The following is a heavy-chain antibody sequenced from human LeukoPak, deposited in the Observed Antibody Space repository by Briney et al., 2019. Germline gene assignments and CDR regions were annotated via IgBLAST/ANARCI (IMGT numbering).Heavy chain of an antibody. Sequence: ASVKVSCTASGYTFTTYDINWVRQATGQGLEWMGWMNPNSGNTGYAQKFQGRVTMTRNTSISTAYMELSSLRSEDTAVYYCARGRAPDWPQGYYYYSMDVWGKGTTVTISS. CDR2: MNPNSGNT. V-gene: IGHV1-8*01. CDR1: GYTFTTYD. D-gene: IGHD3/OR15-3a*01. J-gene: IGHJ6*03. CDR3: ARGRAPDWPQGYYYYSMDV.